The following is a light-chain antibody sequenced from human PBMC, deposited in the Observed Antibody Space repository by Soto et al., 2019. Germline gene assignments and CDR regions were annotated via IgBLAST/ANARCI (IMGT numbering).Light chain of an antibody. CDR1: QSINGW. Sequence: DIQLTQSPSFLSASVGDRVTITCRASQSINGWLAWYQQKPGQAPNLLIYKASTLESGVPSRFSGSGSGTEFTLTVSSLQPDDFATYYCHQYHNFPRTFGQGTKVDNK. CDR3: HQYHNFPRT. CDR2: KAS. V-gene: IGKV1-5*03. J-gene: IGKJ1*01.